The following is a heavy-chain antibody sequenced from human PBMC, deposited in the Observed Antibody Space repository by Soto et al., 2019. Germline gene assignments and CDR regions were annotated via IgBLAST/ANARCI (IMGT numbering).Heavy chain of an antibody. CDR2: INPSGGST. J-gene: IGHJ6*02. CDR1: GYTFTSYY. D-gene: IGHD3-3*01. V-gene: IGHV1-46*01. CDR3: ARGGTIFGVVRYDGMDV. Sequence: QVQLVQSGAEVKKPGASVKVACKASGYTFTSYYMHWVRQAPGQALEWMGIINPSGGSTSYAQKFQGRVTMTMDTFTSTVYMELSSLRSEDTAVYYCARGGTIFGVVRYDGMDVWGQGTTVTVSS.